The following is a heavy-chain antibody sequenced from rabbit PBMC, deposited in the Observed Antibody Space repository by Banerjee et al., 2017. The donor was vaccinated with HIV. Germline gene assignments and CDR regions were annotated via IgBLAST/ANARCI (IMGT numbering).Heavy chain of an antibody. Sequence: QEQLVESGGGLVTPGGTLTLTCTASGSDISSYNMCWVRQAPGKGLEWIALIYGGSSGDTYYANWAKGRFTISKTSSTTVTLQMTSLTAADTATYFCARSTSGYDIGDLWGPGTLVTVS. V-gene: IGHV1S45*01. D-gene: IGHD1-1*01. J-gene: IGHJ4*01. CDR2: IYGGSSGDT. CDR1: GSDISSYN. CDR3: ARSTSGYDIGDL.